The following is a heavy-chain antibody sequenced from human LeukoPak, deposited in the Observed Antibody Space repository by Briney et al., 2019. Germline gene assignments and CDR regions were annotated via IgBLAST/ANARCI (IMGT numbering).Heavy chain of an antibody. CDR2: MNPNSGNT. D-gene: IGHD3-10*01. CDR3: ARVNYGSGSYHYYYYYYMDV. Sequence: ASVKVSCKASGYTFTSYDINWVRQATGQGLEWMGWMNPNSGNTGYAQKFQGRVTMTRNTSISTAYMELSSLRSEDTAVYYCARVNYGSGSYHYYYYYYMDVWGKGTTVTISS. V-gene: IGHV1-8*01. J-gene: IGHJ6*03. CDR1: GYTFTSYD.